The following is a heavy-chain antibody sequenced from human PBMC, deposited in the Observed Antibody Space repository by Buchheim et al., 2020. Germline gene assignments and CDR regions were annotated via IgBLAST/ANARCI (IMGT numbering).Heavy chain of an antibody. Sequence: EVQLLESGGGLVQPGGSLRLSCAASGFTFSSYEMNWVRQAPGKGLEWVSYISGSGSTTYYADSVKGRFTISRDNSKNSLYLQMNSLRAEDTAVYYCARDGREGWLMSIDWGQGTL. CDR2: ISGSGSTT. J-gene: IGHJ4*02. D-gene: IGHD5-12*01. V-gene: IGHV3-48*03. CDR1: GFTFSSYE. CDR3: ARDGREGWLMSID.